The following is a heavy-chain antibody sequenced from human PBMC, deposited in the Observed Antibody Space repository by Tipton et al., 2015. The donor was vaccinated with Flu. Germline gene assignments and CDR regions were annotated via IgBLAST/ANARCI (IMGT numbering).Heavy chain of an antibody. D-gene: IGHD2-15*01. CDR2: FYYTGGT. Sequence: TLSLTCSVSGASISSVCYWGWIRQPPGKGLEWIGSFYYTGGTYYNPSLKSRVTISADASKNHFSLKLTSVTAADTAIYYCVRDRVFCGGGSCYSDWGQGTLVTVSS. CDR3: VRDRVFCGGGSCYSD. V-gene: IGHV4-38-2*02. CDR1: GASISSVCY. J-gene: IGHJ4*02.